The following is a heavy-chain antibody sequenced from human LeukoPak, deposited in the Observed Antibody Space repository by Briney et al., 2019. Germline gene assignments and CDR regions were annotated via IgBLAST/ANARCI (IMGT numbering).Heavy chain of an antibody. CDR1: GFTFSNYA. CDR2: ISGSGAST. V-gene: IGHV3-23*01. J-gene: IGHJ4*02. Sequence: GGSLRLSCAASGFTFSNYAMNWVRQAPGKGLEWVSGISGSGASTHYADSVKGRFTISRDNSKNTLYLQMNSLRAEDTAVYYCARGMWDYWGQGTLVTVSS. CDR3: ARGMWDY. D-gene: IGHD2-21*01.